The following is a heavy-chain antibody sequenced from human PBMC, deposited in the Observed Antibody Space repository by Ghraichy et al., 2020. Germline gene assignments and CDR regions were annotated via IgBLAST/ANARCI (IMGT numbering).Heavy chain of an antibody. CDR3: ARVSSWYNWFDP. V-gene: IGHV4-59*01. J-gene: IGHJ5*02. Sequence: SQTLSLTCTVSGGSISSYYWSWIRQPPGKGLEWIGYIYYSGSTNYNPSLKSRVTISVDTSKNQFSLKLSSVTAADTAVYYCARVSSWYNWFDPWGQGTLVTVSS. D-gene: IGHD6-13*01. CDR2: IYYSGST. CDR1: GGSISSYY.